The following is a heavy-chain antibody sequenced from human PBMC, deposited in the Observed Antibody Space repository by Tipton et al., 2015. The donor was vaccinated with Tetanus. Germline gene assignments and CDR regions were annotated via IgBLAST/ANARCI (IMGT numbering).Heavy chain of an antibody. D-gene: IGHD2-8*01. CDR1: GYIFNNYW. CDR2: IYPGDSDT. J-gene: IGHJ4*02. Sequence: VQSGGEVKKPGESLKISCKGSGYIFNNYWIGWVRQKPGKGLEWMGIIYPGDSDTRYSPSFQGQVTISVEKSINTAYLQWSSLKASDTSMFYCARAHCTDGVCNFDFWGQGALVTVAS. V-gene: IGHV5-51*01. CDR3: ARAHCTDGVCNFDF.